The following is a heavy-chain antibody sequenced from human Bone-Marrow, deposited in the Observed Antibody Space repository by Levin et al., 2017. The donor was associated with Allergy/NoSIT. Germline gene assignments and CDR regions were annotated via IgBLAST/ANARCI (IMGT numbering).Heavy chain of an antibody. CDR1: GFTFGHFG. CDR3: AKDLRPHKTYALDF. CDR2: ISYDEKNT. D-gene: IGHD2-2*01. V-gene: IGHV3-30*02. J-gene: IGHJ4*02. Sequence: SGGSLRLSCAASGFTFGHFGMQWVRQAPGKGPEWVAFISYDEKNTYLLDSVKGRFTISRDNSKSTLYLHMNSLRVEDTAVYYCAKDLRPHKTYALDFWGQGTLVTVSS.